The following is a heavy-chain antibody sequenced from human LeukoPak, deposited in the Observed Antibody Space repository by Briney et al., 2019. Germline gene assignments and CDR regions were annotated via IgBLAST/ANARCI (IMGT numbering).Heavy chain of an antibody. J-gene: IGHJ5*02. CDR3: ARTNYYDSSGTIDL. D-gene: IGHD3-22*01. CDR1: GGSISSRSYY. CDR2: IHYSGST. V-gene: IGHV4-39*01. Sequence: SETLSLTCTVSGGSISSRSYYWGWIRQPPGKGLEWIGSIHYSGSTYYNPSLKSRVTISVDTSKNQFSLKLSSVTAADTAVYFCARTNYYDSSGTIDLWGQGTLVTVSS.